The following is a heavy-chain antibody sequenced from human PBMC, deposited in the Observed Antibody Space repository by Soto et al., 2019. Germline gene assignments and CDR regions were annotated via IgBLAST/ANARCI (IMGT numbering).Heavy chain of an antibody. Sequence: GGSLRLSCAVSGFICSSYDMSWVRQAPGKGLEWVSTILVGGSTHYEDSVKGRFTISRDTSRNTVYLQMNSLTAGDTAVYYCAKATATGGGAFEIYGQGTMVTVS. CDR3: AKATATGGGAFEI. D-gene: IGHD2-8*02. V-gene: IGHV3-23*01. CDR2: ILVGGST. J-gene: IGHJ3*02. CDR1: GFICSSYD.